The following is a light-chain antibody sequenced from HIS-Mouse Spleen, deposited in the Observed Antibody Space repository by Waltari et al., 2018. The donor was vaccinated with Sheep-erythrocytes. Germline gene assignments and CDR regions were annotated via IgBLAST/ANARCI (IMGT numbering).Light chain of an antibody. CDR1: SSDVGSYNL. CDR2: EGS. J-gene: IGLJ3*02. V-gene: IGLV2-23*01. CDR3: CSYAGSSTPWV. Sequence: QSALTQPASVSGSPGQSITISCTGTSSDVGSYNLVSWYQQQPGKAPQLMIYEGSKRPSGVSNRFSGSKSGNTASLTISGLQAEDEADYYCCSYAGSSTPWVFGGGTKLTVL.